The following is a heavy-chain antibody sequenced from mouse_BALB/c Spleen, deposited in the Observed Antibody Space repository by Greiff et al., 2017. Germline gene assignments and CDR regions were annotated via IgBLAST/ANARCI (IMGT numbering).Heavy chain of an antibody. Sequence: VQLQQSGAELVKPGASVKLSCTASGFNIKDTYMHWVKQRPEQGLEWIGRIDPANGNTKYDPKFQGKATITADTSSNTAYLQLSSLTSEDTAVYYCARETYGSSPMDYWGQGTSVTVSS. J-gene: IGHJ4*01. CDR3: ARETYGSSPMDY. CDR2: IDPANGNT. V-gene: IGHV14-3*02. D-gene: IGHD1-1*01. CDR1: GFNIKDTY.